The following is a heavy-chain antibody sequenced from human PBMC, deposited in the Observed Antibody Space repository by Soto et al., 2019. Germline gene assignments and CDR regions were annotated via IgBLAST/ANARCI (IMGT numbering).Heavy chain of an antibody. CDR2: ISYDGSNK. CDR1: GFTFSSYA. J-gene: IGHJ6*02. CDR3: ARDAHRITMVRGVNYYYYGMDV. Sequence: GGSLRLSCAASGFTFSSYAMHWVRQAPGKGLEWVAVISYDGSNKYYADSVKGRFTISRDNSKNTLYLQMNSLRAEDTAVYYCARDAHRITMVRGVNYYYYGMDVWGQGTTVTVSS. D-gene: IGHD3-10*01. V-gene: IGHV3-30-3*01.